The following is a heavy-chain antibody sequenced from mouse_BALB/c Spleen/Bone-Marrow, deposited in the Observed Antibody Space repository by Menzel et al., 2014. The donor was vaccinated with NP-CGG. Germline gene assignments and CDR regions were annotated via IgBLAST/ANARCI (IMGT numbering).Heavy chain of an antibody. Sequence: VQLKESGGGLVQPGSSLRLSCATSGFTFTDYYMNWVRQPPGKALEWLGFIRNKANGYTTEFSASVKGRFTISRDNSQSILYPQMNTLRAEDSATYYCARYDGYSDNAMDYWGQGTSVTVSS. CDR2: IRNKANGYTT. J-gene: IGHJ4*01. CDR1: GFTFTDYY. V-gene: IGHV7-3*02. D-gene: IGHD2-3*01. CDR3: ARYDGYSDNAMDY.